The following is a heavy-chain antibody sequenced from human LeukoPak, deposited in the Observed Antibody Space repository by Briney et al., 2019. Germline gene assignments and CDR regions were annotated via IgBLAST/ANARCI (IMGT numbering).Heavy chain of an antibody. Sequence: GRSLRLSCAASGFTFDDYAMHWVRHAPGKGLEWVSGISWNSGSIGYADSVKGRFTISRDNAKNSLYLQMNSLRAEDTAVYYCAKCRGSSWSDYFDYWGQGTLVTVSS. D-gene: IGHD6-13*01. CDR1: GFTFDDYA. J-gene: IGHJ4*02. CDR2: ISWNSGSI. V-gene: IGHV3-9*01. CDR3: AKCRGSSWSDYFDY.